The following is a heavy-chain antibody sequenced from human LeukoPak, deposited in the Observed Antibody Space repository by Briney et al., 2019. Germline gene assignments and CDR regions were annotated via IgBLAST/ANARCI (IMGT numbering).Heavy chain of an antibody. CDR2: INPNSGGA. Sequence: GASVKVSCKASGYIFTGYYMHWVRQARGQGLEWMGRINPNSGGADYAQKFQGRVTMTRDTSISTAYMALSRLRSDDTAVYYCARGPPEHCSGGSCYSGRNWFDPWGQGTLVTVSS. D-gene: IGHD2-15*01. CDR3: ARGPPEHCSGGSCYSGRNWFDP. V-gene: IGHV1-2*06. J-gene: IGHJ5*02. CDR1: GYIFTGYY.